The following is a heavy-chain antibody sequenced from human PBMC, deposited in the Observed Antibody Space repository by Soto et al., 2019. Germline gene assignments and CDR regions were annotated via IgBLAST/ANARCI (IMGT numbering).Heavy chain of an antibody. CDR1: GYTFSSYG. V-gene: IGHV1-18*01. Sequence: QVQLVQSGPEVKRPWASMTVSCQASGYTFSSYGISWVRQAPGQCLEWMGWISGYNGNTKHALKFLGRVTLTTATSTRTAYMELRSLRSDDTAVFYCARALGGDQVYYFDSWGQGTLVTVSS. J-gene: IGHJ4*02. D-gene: IGHD3-16*01. CDR2: ISGYNGNT. CDR3: ARALGGDQVYYFDS.